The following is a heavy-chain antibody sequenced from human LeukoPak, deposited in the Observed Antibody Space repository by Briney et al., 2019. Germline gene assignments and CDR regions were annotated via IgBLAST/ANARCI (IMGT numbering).Heavy chain of an antibody. CDR3: ARERHSGWDTAFDY. Sequence: PSETLSLTCTVSGGSISSYYWSWIRQPPGKGLEWIGYIYCSGSTNYNPSLKSRVTISVDTSKNQFSLKLSSVTAADTAVYYCARERHSGWDTAFDYWGQGTLVTVSS. J-gene: IGHJ4*02. V-gene: IGHV4-59*01. CDR1: GGSISSYY. CDR2: IYCSGST. D-gene: IGHD6-19*01.